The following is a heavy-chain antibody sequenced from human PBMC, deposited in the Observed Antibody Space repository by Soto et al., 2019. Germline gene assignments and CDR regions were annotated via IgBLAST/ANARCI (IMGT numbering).Heavy chain of an antibody. CDR3: ARPSMLQMDYYYYYGMDV. V-gene: IGHV1-69*12. Sequence: QVQLVQSGAEVKKPGSSVKVSCKASGGTFSSYAISWVRQAPGQGLEWMGGIIPIFGTANYAQKFQGRVTITADEFTXTXFMELSSLRSEDTAVYYCARPSMLQMDYYYYYGMDVWGQGTTVTVSS. D-gene: IGHD2-8*01. CDR2: IIPIFGTA. CDR1: GGTFSSYA. J-gene: IGHJ6*02.